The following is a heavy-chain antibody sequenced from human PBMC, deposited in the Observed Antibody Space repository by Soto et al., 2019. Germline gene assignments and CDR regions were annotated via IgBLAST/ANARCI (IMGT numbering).Heavy chain of an antibody. J-gene: IGHJ4*02. CDR3: ARDLSSSWSPDRGPIDY. V-gene: IGHV3-7*05. CDR1: GFTFSSYW. CDR2: IKQDGSEK. D-gene: IGHD6-13*01. Sequence: GGSLRLSCAASGFTFSSYWMSWVRQAPGKGLEWVANIKQDGSEKYYVDSVKGRFTISRDNAKNSLYLQMNSLRAEDTAVYYCARDLSSSWSPDRGPIDYWGQGTLVTVSS.